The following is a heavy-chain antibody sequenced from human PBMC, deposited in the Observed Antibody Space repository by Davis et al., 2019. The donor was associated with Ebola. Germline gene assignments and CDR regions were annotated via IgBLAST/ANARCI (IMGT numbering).Heavy chain of an antibody. Sequence: SETLSLTCTVSGGSISSSSYYWGWIRQPPGKGLEWIGSIYYSGSTYYNPSLKSRVTISVDTSKNQFSLKLSSVTAADTAVYYCASLRRAYYYYGMDVWGQGTTVTVSS. CDR1: GGSISSSSYY. CDR2: IYYSGST. J-gene: IGHJ6*02. CDR3: ASLRRAYYYYGMDV. V-gene: IGHV4-39*01.